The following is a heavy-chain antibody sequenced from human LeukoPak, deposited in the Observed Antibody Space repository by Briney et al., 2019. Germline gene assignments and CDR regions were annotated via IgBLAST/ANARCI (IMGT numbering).Heavy chain of an antibody. Sequence: PGGSLRLSCADSGFTFSDYFMGWIRQAPGKGLEWVSYISSSGSSTYYADSVKGRFTVSRDNANNSLYLQMNSPRAEDTAMYYCARDRCSGGTCYSVGWFDPWGQGTLVTVSS. D-gene: IGHD2-15*01. V-gene: IGHV3-11*01. CDR2: ISSSGSST. CDR3: ARDRCSGGTCYSVGWFDP. CDR1: GFTFSDYF. J-gene: IGHJ5*02.